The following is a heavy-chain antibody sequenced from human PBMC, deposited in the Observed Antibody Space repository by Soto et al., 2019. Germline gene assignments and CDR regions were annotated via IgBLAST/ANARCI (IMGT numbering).Heavy chain of an antibody. J-gene: IGHJ4*02. V-gene: IGHV3-21*01. CDR2: ISSSSSYI. Sequence: PGGSLRLSCAASGFTFSSYSMNWVRQAPGKGLEWVSSISSSSSYIYYADSVKGRFTISRDNAKNSLYLQMNSLRAEDTAVYYCARDLVHYDILTGYSYFDYWGQGTLVTVS. CDR3: ARDLVHYDILTGYSYFDY. D-gene: IGHD3-9*01. CDR1: GFTFSSYS.